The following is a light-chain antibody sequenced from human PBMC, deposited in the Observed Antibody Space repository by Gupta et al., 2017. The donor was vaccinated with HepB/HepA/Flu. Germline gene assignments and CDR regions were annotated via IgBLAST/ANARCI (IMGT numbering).Light chain of an antibody. CDR3: QSYDSSLSGSRV. CDR1: SSNIGAGYD. CDR2: GNS. J-gene: IGLJ3*02. Sequence: QSVLTQPPSGSGAPGQRVPISCTGSSSNIGAGYDVHWYQQLPGTAPKLLIYGNSNRPSGVPDRFSGSKSGTSASLAITGLQAEDEADYYCQSYDSSLSGSRVFGGGTKLTVL. V-gene: IGLV1-40*01.